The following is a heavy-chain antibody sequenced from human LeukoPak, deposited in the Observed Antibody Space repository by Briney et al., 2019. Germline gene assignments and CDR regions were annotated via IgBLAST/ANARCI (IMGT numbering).Heavy chain of an antibody. CDR3: ATFPHRIAAAGTSPDY. CDR1: GFTFSDYY. CDR2: ISSSGSTI. D-gene: IGHD6-13*01. J-gene: IGHJ4*02. V-gene: IGHV3-11*01. Sequence: PGGSLRLSCAASGFTFSDYYMSWIRQAPGKGLEWVSYISSSGSTIYYADSVKGRFTISRDNAKNSLYLQMNSLRAEDTAVYYCATFPHRIAAAGTSPDYWGQGTLVTVSS.